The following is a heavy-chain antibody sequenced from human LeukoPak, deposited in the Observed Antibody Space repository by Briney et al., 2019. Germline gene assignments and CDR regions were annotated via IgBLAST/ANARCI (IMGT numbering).Heavy chain of an antibody. CDR2: IYYSVRI. V-gene: IGHV4-59*01. CDR1: GGSISSYD. CDR3: SRAPSGRLYYYYYMDV. J-gene: IGHJ6*03. Sequence: SQTLSLTCTLSGGSISSYDWSCLPQPPGQGLKWIGYIYYSVRINYNPPLKSPGTISVDPSTNHFSLKLSTLTAAPPAAYYRSRAPSGRLYYYYYMDVWGKGSTVAVCS. D-gene: IGHD2-15*01.